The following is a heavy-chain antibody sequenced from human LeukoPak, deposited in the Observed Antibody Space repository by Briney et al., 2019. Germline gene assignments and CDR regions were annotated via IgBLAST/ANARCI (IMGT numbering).Heavy chain of an antibody. J-gene: IGHJ4*02. D-gene: IGHD2-15*01. Sequence: GRSLRLSCAASGFSFRSYAMHWVRQAPGKGLEWEAVIAYDGSTKYYADSVKGRFTISRDNSHNTVDLQMNSLTAEDMAVYFCAKSFCSGGSCYSWSVDYWGQGTLVTVSP. CDR3: AKSFCSGGSCYSWSVDY. CDR2: IAYDGSTK. V-gene: IGHV3-30*04. CDR1: GFSFRSYA.